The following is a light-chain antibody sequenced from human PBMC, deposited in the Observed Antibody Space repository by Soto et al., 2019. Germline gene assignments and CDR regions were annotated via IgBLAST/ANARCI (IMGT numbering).Light chain of an antibody. CDR3: QHYNNLPPFT. CDR1: EDIRTS. V-gene: IGKV1-33*01. Sequence: DIQMTQSPSSLSASVGARVSITCQASEDIRTSLSWFQHKPGRDPKLLIYGASYLETGVPSRFRGSGSGTDFTLSISSLQPEDIATYHCQHYNNLPPFTFGPGTIVDIK. J-gene: IGKJ3*01. CDR2: GAS.